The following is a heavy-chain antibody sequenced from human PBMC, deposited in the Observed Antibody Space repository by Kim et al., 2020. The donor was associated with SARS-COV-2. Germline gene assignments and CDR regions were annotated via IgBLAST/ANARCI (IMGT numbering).Heavy chain of an antibody. CDR1: GFTFGDYA. V-gene: IGHV3-49*03. Sequence: GGSLRLSCTASGFTFGDYAMSWFRQAPGKGLEWVGFIRSKAYGGTTEYAASVKGRFTISRDDSKSIAYLQMNSLKTEDTAVYYCTRDRPYCSGGSCYSDYWGQGTLVTVSS. D-gene: IGHD2-15*01. J-gene: IGHJ4*02. CDR3: TRDRPYCSGGSCYSDY. CDR2: IRSKAYGGTT.